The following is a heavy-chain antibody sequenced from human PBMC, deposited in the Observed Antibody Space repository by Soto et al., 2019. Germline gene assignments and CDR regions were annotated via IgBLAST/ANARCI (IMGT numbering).Heavy chain of an antibody. V-gene: IGHV1-3*05. CDR1: GYTSTNYA. Sequence: QVQLVQSGAEEKKPGASVKVSCKASGYTSTNYARHWVRQAPGQRLEWMGWINAGNGNTKYSQKFQGRVTITRDTSASTAYMELSSLRSEDTAVYYCARGSGYYLPDYWGQGTLVTVSS. J-gene: IGHJ4*02. CDR3: ARGSGYYLPDY. D-gene: IGHD5-12*01. CDR2: INAGNGNT.